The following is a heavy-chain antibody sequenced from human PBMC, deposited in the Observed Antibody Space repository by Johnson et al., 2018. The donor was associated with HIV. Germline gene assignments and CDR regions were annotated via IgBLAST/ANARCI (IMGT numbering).Heavy chain of an antibody. D-gene: IGHD3-16*01. V-gene: IGHV3-53*01. CDR3: AREAYAAGAFDI. CDR1: GFTVSSNY. CDR2: VYNSGPT. Sequence: VQLVESGGGLIQPGGSLRLSCAGSGFTVSSNYMSWVRQASGKGLEWVSVVYNSGPTYYGDSVKGRFTISRDNSKNTLYLQMNSLRAEDTAVYYCAREAYAAGAFDIWGQGTMVTVSS. J-gene: IGHJ3*02.